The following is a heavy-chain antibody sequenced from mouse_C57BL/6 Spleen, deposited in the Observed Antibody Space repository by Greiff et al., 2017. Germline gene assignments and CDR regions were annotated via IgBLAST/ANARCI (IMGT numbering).Heavy chain of an antibody. CDR3: ASHDGYYFSFDY. Sequence: QVQLQQPGAELVKPGASVKLSCKASGYTFTSYWMHWVKQRPGQGLEWIGMIHPNTGSTNYNEKFKSKATLTVDKSSSTAYMQLSSLTSEDSAVXYCASHDGYYFSFDYWGQGTTLTVSS. J-gene: IGHJ2*01. V-gene: IGHV1-64*01. D-gene: IGHD2-3*01. CDR1: GYTFTSYW. CDR2: IHPNTGST.